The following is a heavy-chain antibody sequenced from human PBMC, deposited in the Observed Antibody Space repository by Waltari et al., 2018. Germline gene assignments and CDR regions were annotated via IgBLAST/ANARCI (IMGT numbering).Heavy chain of an antibody. Sequence: EVQLVESGGGLVQPGGSLRLSCAASGFTFSNYWMSWVRQAPGKGLGGVANINQEGSEKDYVDAVKGRFTISRDNAKNSLYLQMNSLRAEDTAVYYCGRDRGYGQSDSWGQGTLVTVSS. CDR2: INQEGSEK. CDR1: GFTFSNYW. D-gene: IGHD5-18*01. J-gene: IGHJ4*02. CDR3: GRDRGYGQSDS. V-gene: IGHV3-7*03.